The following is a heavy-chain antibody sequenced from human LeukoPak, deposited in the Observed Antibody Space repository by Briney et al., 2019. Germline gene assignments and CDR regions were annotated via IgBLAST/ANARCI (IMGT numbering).Heavy chain of an antibody. CDR2: IKSKADGETT. CDR3: LIDEPNYAPYDFDF. J-gene: IGHJ4*02. V-gene: IGHV3-15*01. D-gene: IGHD4/OR15-4a*01. Sequence: GGSLRLSCAASRFTFSDAWMNWVRQAPGKGLEWVGRIKSKADGETTDYTSPVKGRFTISRDDSNKMVYLQMNSLKIEDTAVYYCLIDEPNYAPYDFDFWGQGTLVTVSS. CDR1: RFTFSDAW.